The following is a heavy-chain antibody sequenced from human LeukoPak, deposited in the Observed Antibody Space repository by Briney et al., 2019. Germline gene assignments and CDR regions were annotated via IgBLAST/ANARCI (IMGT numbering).Heavy chain of an antibody. J-gene: IGHJ5*02. Sequence: PSETLSLTCTVSGGSISSYYWSWIRQPAGKGLEWIGYIYYSGSTNYNPSLKSRVTISVDTSKNQFSLKLSSVTAADTAVYYCARHITIFGVVANNWFDPWGQGTLVTVSS. CDR2: IYYSGST. CDR3: ARHITIFGVVANNWFDP. D-gene: IGHD3-3*01. V-gene: IGHV4-59*08. CDR1: GGSISSYY.